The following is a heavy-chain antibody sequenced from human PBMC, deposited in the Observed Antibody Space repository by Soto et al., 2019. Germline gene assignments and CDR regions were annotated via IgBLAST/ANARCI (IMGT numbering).Heavy chain of an antibody. CDR2: ISTSGNTI. D-gene: IGHD3-3*01. V-gene: IGHV3-11*01. J-gene: IGHJ6*02. CDR3: ARAANIWCGYSNYYGMDV. CDR1: GFTFSDYY. Sequence: GGSLRLSCAISGFTFSDYYMSWIRQAPGKGLEWVSYISTSGNTIYYADSVKGRFTISRDNAKNSLYLQMHSLRVEDTAVYYCARAANIWCGYSNYYGMDVWGQGNTVTVSS.